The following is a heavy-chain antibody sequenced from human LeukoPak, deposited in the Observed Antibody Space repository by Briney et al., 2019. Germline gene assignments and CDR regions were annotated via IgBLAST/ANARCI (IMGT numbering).Heavy chain of an antibody. Sequence: PGGSLRLSCAASGFTFSDYYMSWIRQATGKGLEWVSYIRSSGNTIYYADSVKGRFTISRDNAKSSLYLQMNSLRAEDTAVYYCARDRDGYTHFDYWGQGTLVTVSS. CDR1: GFTFSDYY. CDR3: ARDRDGYTHFDY. V-gene: IGHV3-11*01. CDR2: IRSSGNTI. J-gene: IGHJ4*02. D-gene: IGHD5-24*01.